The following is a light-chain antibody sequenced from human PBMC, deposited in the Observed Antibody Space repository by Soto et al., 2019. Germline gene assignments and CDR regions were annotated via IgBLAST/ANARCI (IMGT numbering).Light chain of an antibody. CDR2: KAS. CDR3: QQYGSSLWT. J-gene: IGKJ1*01. Sequence: IQMTQSPSTLSASIGDRVTITCRASQNIMTWLAWHQQKPGKAPKLLIFKASDLDVGVPSRFAGSGSGTEFTLTISNLQPEDFAVYYCQQYGSSLWTFGQGTKVEIK. V-gene: IGKV1-5*03. CDR1: QNIMTW.